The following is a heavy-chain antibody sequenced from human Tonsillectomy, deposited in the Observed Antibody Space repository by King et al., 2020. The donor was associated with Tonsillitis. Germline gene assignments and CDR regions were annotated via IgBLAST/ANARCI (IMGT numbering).Heavy chain of an antibody. CDR1: GYTFTGYY. CDR2: INPKSGGT. V-gene: IGHV1-2*02. Sequence: QLVQSGAEVRKPGASVKVSCKASGYTFTGYYMHWVRQAPGQGLEWMGWINPKSGGTDYAQKFQGRVSVTRATSISTAYMELSRLRSDDTAVYYCARDGSTGWLADWGQGTLVTVSS. D-gene: IGHD6-19*01. CDR3: ARDGSTGWLAD. J-gene: IGHJ4*02.